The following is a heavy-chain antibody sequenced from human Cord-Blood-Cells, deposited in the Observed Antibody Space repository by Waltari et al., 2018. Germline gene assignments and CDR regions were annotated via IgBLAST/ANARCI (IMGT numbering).Heavy chain of an antibody. CDR1: GFTFRSYW. Sequence: EVQLVESGGGLVQPGGSLRLACAASGFTFRSYWMSWVRQAPGKGLEWVANRKQEGSEKCYVDSVKGRVTIVRDNAKNSLYLQMSSLRAEDTAVYYCASTNDACDIWGQGTMVAVSS. V-gene: IGHV3-7*01. D-gene: IGHD2-8*01. CDR3: ASTNDACDI. CDR2: RKQEGSEK. J-gene: IGHJ3*02.